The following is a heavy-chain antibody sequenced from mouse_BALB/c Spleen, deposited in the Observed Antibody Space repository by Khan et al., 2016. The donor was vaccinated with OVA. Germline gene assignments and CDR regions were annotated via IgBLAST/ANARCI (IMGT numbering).Heavy chain of an antibody. D-gene: IGHD2-14*01. Sequence: QVQLKESGAELARPGASVKLSCKSSGYTFTSYWLQWVKQRPGQGLEWIGAIYPGDGDTRYTQTFKGKATLTADKSSNTAYMQLSSLASEDSAVLYCASYRYDYFDDWGQGTTLRGSS. J-gene: IGHJ2*01. V-gene: IGHV1-87*01. CDR3: ASYRYDYFDD. CDR1: GYTFTSYW. CDR2: IYPGDGDT.